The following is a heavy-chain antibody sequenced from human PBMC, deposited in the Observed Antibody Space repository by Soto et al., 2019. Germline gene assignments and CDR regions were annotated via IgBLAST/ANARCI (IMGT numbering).Heavy chain of an antibody. CDR2: TYYSGST. D-gene: IGHD3-3*01. V-gene: IGHV4-59*01. J-gene: IGHJ4*02. CDR3: AGVGITIFLH. CDR1: NGSLSSNY. Sequence: SETLSLTCTVSNGSLSSNYWSWIRQSPGKGLEWIGNTYYSGSTNYNPSLKSRVTISVDTSKNQFSLKLSSVTAADTAVYYCAGVGITIFLHWGQGTLVTVSS.